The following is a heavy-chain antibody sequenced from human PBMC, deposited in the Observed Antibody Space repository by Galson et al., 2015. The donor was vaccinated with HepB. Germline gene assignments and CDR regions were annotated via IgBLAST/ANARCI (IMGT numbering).Heavy chain of an antibody. Sequence: SLRLSCAASGFTFSSYAMHWVRQAPGKGLEWVAVISYDGSNKYYADSVKGRFTISRGNSKNTLYLQMNSLRAEDTAVYYCARVSGYHRNYYYYYGMDVWGQGTTVTVSS. CDR2: ISYDGSNK. J-gene: IGHJ6*02. V-gene: IGHV3-30-3*01. CDR1: GFTFSSYA. CDR3: ARVSGYHRNYYYYYGMDV. D-gene: IGHD2-15*01.